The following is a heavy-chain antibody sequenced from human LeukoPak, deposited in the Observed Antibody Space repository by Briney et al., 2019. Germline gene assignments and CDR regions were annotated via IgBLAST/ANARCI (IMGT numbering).Heavy chain of an antibody. CDR3: ARKGDVVVVAGNWFDP. CDR1: VGSISSSTYY. V-gene: IGHV4-39*01. D-gene: IGHD2-15*01. J-gene: IGHJ5*02. Sequence: SETLSLTCIVSVGSISSSTYYWGWIRQPPGKGLEWIGFVYYSGSTSYNPSLKSRVTISVDTSKNQFSLKQTSVTAADTAVYYCARKGDVVVVAGNWFDPWGQGTLVIVSS. CDR2: VYYSGST.